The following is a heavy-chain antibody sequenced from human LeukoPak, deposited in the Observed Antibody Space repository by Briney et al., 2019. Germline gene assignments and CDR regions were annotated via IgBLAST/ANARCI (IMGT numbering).Heavy chain of an antibody. V-gene: IGHV3-30*02. Sequence: GGSLRLSCAASGFIFSSYGMHWVRQAPGKGLEWVAFIRYDGSDKFYADSVKGRFTISRDNSKNTLYLQMSSLRSDDTAVYYCARDHDYGGNIAQGKYNWFDPWGQGTLVTVSS. J-gene: IGHJ5*02. CDR1: GFIFSSYG. CDR2: IRYDGSDK. D-gene: IGHD4-23*01. CDR3: ARDHDYGGNIAQGKYNWFDP.